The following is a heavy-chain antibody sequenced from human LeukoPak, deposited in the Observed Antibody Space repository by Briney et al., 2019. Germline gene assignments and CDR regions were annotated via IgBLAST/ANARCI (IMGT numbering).Heavy chain of an antibody. Sequence: PGGSLRLSCAASGFTFSSYSMSWVRQAPGKGLEWVSVIYSGGTIFYADSVQGRFTISRDSSKNTLFLQMSSLRAEDTAVYYCARAVASGWYGAFDVWGQGTMLTVSS. D-gene: IGHD6-19*01. CDR3: ARAVASGWYGAFDV. CDR2: IYSGGTI. V-gene: IGHV3-53*01. CDR1: GFTFSSYS. J-gene: IGHJ3*01.